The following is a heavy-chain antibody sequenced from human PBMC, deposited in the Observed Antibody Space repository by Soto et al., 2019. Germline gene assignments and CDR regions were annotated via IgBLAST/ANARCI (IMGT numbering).Heavy chain of an antibody. V-gene: IGHV4-39*01. CDR1: GGSISSSSYY. Sequence: SETLSLTCTVSGGSISSSSYYWGWIRQPPGKGLEWIGSIYYSGSTYYNPSLKSRVIISVDTSKNQFSLKLSSVTAADTAVYYCARHRRQYQPLDYWGQGTLVTVSS. CDR3: ARHRRQYQPLDY. CDR2: IYYSGST. J-gene: IGHJ4*02. D-gene: IGHD2-2*01.